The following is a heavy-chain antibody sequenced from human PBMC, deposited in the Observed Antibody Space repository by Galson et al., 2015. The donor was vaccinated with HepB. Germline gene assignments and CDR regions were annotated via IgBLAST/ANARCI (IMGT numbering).Heavy chain of an antibody. CDR1: GFTINSYW. CDR2: IKQDGSED. J-gene: IGHJ4*02. D-gene: IGHD2-8*01. V-gene: IGHV3-7*03. CDR3: ATEMVYDNFDY. Sequence: SLRLSCAVSGFTINSYWMSWVRQAPEKGLEWVANIKQDGSEDYYVDSLKGRFTISRDNAKNSLFLQMNSLRVDDTAVYYCATEMVYDNFDYWGRGTLVTVSA.